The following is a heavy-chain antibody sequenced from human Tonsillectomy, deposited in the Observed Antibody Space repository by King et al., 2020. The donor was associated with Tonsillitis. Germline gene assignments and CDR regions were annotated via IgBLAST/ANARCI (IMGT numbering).Heavy chain of an antibody. CDR3: ARTDYGGTHWFFDL. D-gene: IGHD4-23*01. CDR2: ISYDGGHK. Sequence: VQLVESGGGVVQPGRSLRLSCAASGFTFNNYGMHWVRQAPGKRLEWVALISYDGGHKYYADSVKGRFTISRDNSKNTLYLQMNSLRDEDTAVYYCARTDYGGTHWFFDLWGRGTLVTVSS. CDR1: GFTFNNYG. V-gene: IGHV3-33*05. J-gene: IGHJ2*01.